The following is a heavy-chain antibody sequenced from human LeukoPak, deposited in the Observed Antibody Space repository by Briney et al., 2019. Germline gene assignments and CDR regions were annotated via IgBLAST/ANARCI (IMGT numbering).Heavy chain of an antibody. J-gene: IGHJ4*02. CDR2: ISVSGGST. CDR3: ASGSSGSLDY. V-gene: IGHV3-23*01. D-gene: IGHD6-19*01. CDR1: GFTFSSYA. Sequence: GGSLRLSCAASGFTFSSYAMTWVRQAPGKGLEWVSVISVSGGSTYYADSVKGRFTISRDNAKNSLYLQMNSLRAEDTAVYYCASGSSGSLDYWGQGTLVTVSS.